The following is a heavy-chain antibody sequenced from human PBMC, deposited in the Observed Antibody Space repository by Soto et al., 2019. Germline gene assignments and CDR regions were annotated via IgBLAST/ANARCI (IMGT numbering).Heavy chain of an antibody. CDR2: ISSSGSTI. V-gene: IGHV3-11*01. D-gene: IGHD3-10*01. J-gene: IGHJ3*02. CDR3: ARSLCGSGKCDAFDI. Sequence: PGGSLRLSCAASGFTFSDYYMSWIRQAPGKGLEWVSYISSSGSTIYYADSVKGRFTISRDNAKNSLYLQMNSLRSEDTAVYYCARSLCGSGKCDAFDIWGQGTMVTVSS. CDR1: GFTFSDYY.